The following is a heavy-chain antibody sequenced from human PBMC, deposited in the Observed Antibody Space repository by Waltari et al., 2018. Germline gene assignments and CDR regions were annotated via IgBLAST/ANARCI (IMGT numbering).Heavy chain of an antibody. CDR2: VNPNSGTT. D-gene: IGHD3-3*01. Sequence: QVPLVQTGAEVLRPGAAVKVTCQASGYTFIKYEINWVRQAAGQGLEWMGWVNPNSGTTAYAQKFQGRISMTWDTFTRTAYMELSNLRSDDTAVFYCARGRDVFANFDYNWFDPWGQGTLVTVSS. V-gene: IGHV1-8*01. CDR1: GYTFIKYE. J-gene: IGHJ5*02. CDR3: ARGRDVFANFDYNWFDP.